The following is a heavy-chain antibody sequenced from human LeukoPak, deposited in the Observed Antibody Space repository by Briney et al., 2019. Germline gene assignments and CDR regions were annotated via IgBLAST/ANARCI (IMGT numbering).Heavy chain of an antibody. J-gene: IGHJ5*02. CDR3: ARREYCSGGSCKGFDP. V-gene: IGHV3-23*01. Sequence: GGSLRLSCAASGFSFSSYGMSWVRQGPGKGLEWVSTITGSGGNTDYADSVKGRFTISRDNSKNTLYLQMNSLRVEDTAVYYCARREYCSGGSCKGFDPWGQGTLVTVSS. CDR2: ITGSGGNT. CDR1: GFSFSSYG. D-gene: IGHD2-15*01.